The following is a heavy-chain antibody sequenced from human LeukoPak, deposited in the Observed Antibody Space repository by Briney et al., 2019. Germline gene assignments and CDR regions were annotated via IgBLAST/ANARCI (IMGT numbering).Heavy chain of an antibody. CDR3: DPEQWLVFQVDYFDY. V-gene: IGHV3-23*01. Sequence: GSLRLPCAASGFTFSSYAMSWVRQAPGKGLEWVSAISGSGGSTYYADSVKGRFTISRDNSKNTLYLQMNSLRAEDTAVYYCDPEQWLVFQVDYFDYWGQGTLVTVSS. CDR1: GFTFSSYA. CDR2: ISGSGGST. D-gene: IGHD6-19*01. J-gene: IGHJ4*02.